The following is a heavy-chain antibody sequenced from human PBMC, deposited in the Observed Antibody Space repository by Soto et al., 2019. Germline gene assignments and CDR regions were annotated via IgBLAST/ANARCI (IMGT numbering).Heavy chain of an antibody. CDR2: ITGSGGGT. CDR1: GFTFSSYA. V-gene: IGHV3-23*01. Sequence: EVQLLESGGDLIQPGGSLRLSCAASGFTFSSYAMAWVRQAPGKGLEWVSAITGSGGGTYYADSVKGRFAISRDNSENTLNLQMNSMRVADTAVYYCVKDFRDNSYGEFPHWGQGTLVTVSS. D-gene: IGHD3-10*01. J-gene: IGHJ1*01. CDR3: VKDFRDNSYGEFPH.